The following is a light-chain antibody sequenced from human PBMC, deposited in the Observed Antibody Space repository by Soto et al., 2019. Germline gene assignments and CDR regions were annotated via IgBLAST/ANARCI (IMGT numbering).Light chain of an antibody. Sequence: QSVLTQPPSVSGATGQRVTISCTGSSSNTGAGYDVHWYQQVPGMAPKLLIFGNYERPSGVPDRFSGSKSGASASLAISGLQTEDEADYYCQSYDTSLNDWVFGGGTKLTVL. V-gene: IGLV1-40*01. CDR1: SSNTGAGYD. CDR2: GNY. CDR3: QSYDTSLNDWV. J-gene: IGLJ3*02.